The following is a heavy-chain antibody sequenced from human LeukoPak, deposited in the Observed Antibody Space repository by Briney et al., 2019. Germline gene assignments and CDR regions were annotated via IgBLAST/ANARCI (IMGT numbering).Heavy chain of an antibody. Sequence: GGSLRLSCAASGFTFSSYEMNWVRQAPGKGLEWVSYISSSGSTIYYADSVKGRFTISRDNAKNSLYLQMNSLRAEDTAVYYCAREVAARPFDYRGQGTLVTVSS. CDR1: GFTFSSYE. J-gene: IGHJ4*02. CDR2: ISSSGSTI. CDR3: AREVAARPFDY. D-gene: IGHD6-6*01. V-gene: IGHV3-48*03.